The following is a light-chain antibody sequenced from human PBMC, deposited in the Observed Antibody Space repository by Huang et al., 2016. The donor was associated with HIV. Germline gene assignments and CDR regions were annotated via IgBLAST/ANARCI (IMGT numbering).Light chain of an antibody. CDR3: QQTSTSPFT. J-gene: IGKJ3*01. CDR1: QSIYSH. CDR2: EAS. V-gene: IGKV1-39*01. Sequence: DIQMTQSPSSLSASVGDRVTITCRASQSIYSHLNWYQQKPGNAPKALIYEASSLRSGVPSRFSGSGSGTHFTITISSLQPEDFATYYCQQTSTSPFTFGPGTKVDVK.